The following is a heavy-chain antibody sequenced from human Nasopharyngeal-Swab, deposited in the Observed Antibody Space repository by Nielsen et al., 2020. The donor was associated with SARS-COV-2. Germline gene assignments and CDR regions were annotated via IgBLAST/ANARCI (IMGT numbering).Heavy chain of an antibody. CDR1: GFTFSSYG. Sequence: RGSLRLSCAASGFTFSSYGMLWVRQAPGKGLEWVAVIWYDGSNKYYADSVKGRFTISRDNSKNTLYLQMNSLRAEDTAVYYCARDIGVGATPQDYWGQGTLVTVSS. CDR3: ARDIGVGATPQDY. CDR2: IWYDGSNK. J-gene: IGHJ4*02. V-gene: IGHV3-33*01. D-gene: IGHD1-26*01.